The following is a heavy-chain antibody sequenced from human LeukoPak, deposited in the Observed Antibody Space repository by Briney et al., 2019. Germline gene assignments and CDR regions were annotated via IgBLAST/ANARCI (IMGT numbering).Heavy chain of an antibody. V-gene: IGHV3-33*01. CDR3: AREIPYGPIDY. J-gene: IGHJ4*02. D-gene: IGHD4-17*01. CDR2: IWYDGSNK. Sequence: GGSLRLSCAASGFTFSSYGMHWVRQAPGKGLEWVAVIWYDGSNKCYADSVKGRFTISRDNSKNTLYLQMNSLRAEDTAVYYCAREIPYGPIDYWGQGTLVTVSS. CDR1: GFTFSSYG.